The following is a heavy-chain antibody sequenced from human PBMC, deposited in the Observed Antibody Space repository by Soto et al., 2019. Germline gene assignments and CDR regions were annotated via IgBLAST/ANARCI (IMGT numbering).Heavy chain of an antibody. J-gene: IGHJ6*02. Sequence: VVSLRLSCAASGLTVSSNYMSWVRQAPGKGLEWVSVIYSGGSTYYADSVKGRFTISRDNSKNTLYLQMNSLRAEDTAVYYCAKDHKGGAYYDWGSGYASQRGMDVWGQGNTVTV. CDR2: IYSGGST. D-gene: IGHD3-3*01. CDR3: AKDHKGGAYYDWGSGYASQRGMDV. V-gene: IGHV3-53*01. CDR1: GLTVSSNY.